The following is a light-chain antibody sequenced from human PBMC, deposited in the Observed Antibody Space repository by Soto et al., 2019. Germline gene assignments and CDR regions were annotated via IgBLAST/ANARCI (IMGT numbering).Light chain of an antibody. V-gene: IGKV1-39*01. CDR3: QQSYSTPQT. CDR2: AAS. CDR1: QGISSY. Sequence: IQLTQSPSSLSASVGDRVTITCRASQGISSYLAWYQQKPGKAPKLLIYAASSLQSGVPLRFSGSGSGTDFTLTISSLQPEDFATYYCQQSYSTPQTFGQGTKVDIK. J-gene: IGKJ1*01.